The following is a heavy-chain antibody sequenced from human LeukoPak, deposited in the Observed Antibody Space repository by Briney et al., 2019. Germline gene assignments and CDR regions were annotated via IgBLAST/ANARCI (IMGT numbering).Heavy chain of an antibody. CDR2: ISYDGSNK. V-gene: IGHV3-30*04. Sequence: GGSLRLSCAASGFTFSSYAMHWVRQAPGKGLEWVAVISYDGSNKYYADSVKGRFTISRDDSKNTLYLQMNSLRAEDTAVYYCVGHDYWGQGNLVTVSA. CDR3: VGHDY. CDR1: GFTFSSYA. J-gene: IGHJ4*02.